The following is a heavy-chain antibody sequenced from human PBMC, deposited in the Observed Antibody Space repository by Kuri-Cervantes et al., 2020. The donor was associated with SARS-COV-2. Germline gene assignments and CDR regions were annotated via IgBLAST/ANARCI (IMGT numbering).Heavy chain of an antibody. CDR3: ASRGGYSYGYPPTDYYMDV. CDR2: IKQDGSEK. D-gene: IGHD5-18*01. J-gene: IGHJ6*03. CDR1: GFTFSSYW. Sequence: LSLTCAASGFTFSSYWMSWVRQAPGKGLEWVANIKQDGSEKYYVDSVKGRFTISRDNAKNSLYLQMNSLRAEDTAVYYCASRGGYSYGYPPTDYYMDVWGKGTTVTVSS. V-gene: IGHV3-7*01.